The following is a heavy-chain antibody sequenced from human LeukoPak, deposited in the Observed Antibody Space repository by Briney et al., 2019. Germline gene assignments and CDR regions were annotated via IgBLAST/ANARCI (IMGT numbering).Heavy chain of an antibody. V-gene: IGHV4-39*01. CDR2: IYYSGST. CDR3: ARLWPAGTTPG. J-gene: IGHJ4*02. Sequence: KPSETLSLTCTVSGGSISSSSYYWGWIRQPPGKGLEWIGSIYYSGSTYYNPSLKSRVTISVDTSKNQFSLKLSSVTAADTAVYYCARLWPAGTTPGWGQGTLVTVSS. D-gene: IGHD1-14*01. CDR1: GGSISSSSYY.